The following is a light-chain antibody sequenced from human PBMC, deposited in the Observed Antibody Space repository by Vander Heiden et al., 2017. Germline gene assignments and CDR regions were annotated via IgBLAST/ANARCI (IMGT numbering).Light chain of an antibody. CDR3: QQYGSSPRVT. V-gene: IGKV3-20*01. CDR1: QSVSSSY. J-gene: IGKJ3*01. Sequence: ELVLTQSPGTLSLSTGQRAHLSCRASQSVSSSYLAWYQQKPGQAPRLLIYGASSRATGIPDRFSGSGSGTDFTLTISRLEPEDFAVYYCQQYGSSPRVTFGHGTKVDIK. CDR2: GAS.